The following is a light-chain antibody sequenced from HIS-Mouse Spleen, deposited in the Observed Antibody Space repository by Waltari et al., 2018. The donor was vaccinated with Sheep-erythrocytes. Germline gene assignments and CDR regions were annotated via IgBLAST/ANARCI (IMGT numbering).Light chain of an antibody. CDR2: GKN. CDR3: NSRDSSGNHLGVV. CDR1: SLRSYY. Sequence: SSELTQDPAVSVALGQTVRITCQGDSLRSYYASWFQQKPGQSPVLVIYGKNNRHSGVPDRCSGSSSGNTASLTITGAQAEDEADFYCNSRDSSGNHLGVVFGGGTKLTVL. V-gene: IGLV3-19*01. J-gene: IGLJ2*01.